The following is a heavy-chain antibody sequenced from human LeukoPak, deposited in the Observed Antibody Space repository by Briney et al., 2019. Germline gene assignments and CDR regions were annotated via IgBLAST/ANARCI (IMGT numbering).Heavy chain of an antibody. D-gene: IGHD4-23*01. V-gene: IGHV3-21*01. J-gene: IGHJ4*02. Sequence: GGALRLSCALSGLTFRIFSMIGVRQAPGEGGECVSSISSSSTYIFCTNSVKRRLTLSRNTGKNSLYLQMCRLRAEHTAVYNCARGTDYGGGMRGPPFDYWGQGTLVTVSS. CDR1: GLTFRIFS. CDR3: ARGTDYGGGMRGPPFDY. CDR2: ISSSSTYI.